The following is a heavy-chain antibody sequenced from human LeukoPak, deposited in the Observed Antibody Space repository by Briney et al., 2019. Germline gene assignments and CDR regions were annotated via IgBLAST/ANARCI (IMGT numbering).Heavy chain of an antibody. J-gene: IGHJ5*02. CDR2: ISSSDSTT. Sequence: SGGSLRLSCEASGFRFSDYSMNWVRQTPGKGLQWISYISSSDSTTYYTDSVRGRFTISRDNAKSSLYLLMNSLRDEDAGIYYCARNTIFHPWGQGTLVTVSS. D-gene: IGHD3-9*01. CDR3: ARNTIFHP. V-gene: IGHV3-48*02. CDR1: GFRFSDYS.